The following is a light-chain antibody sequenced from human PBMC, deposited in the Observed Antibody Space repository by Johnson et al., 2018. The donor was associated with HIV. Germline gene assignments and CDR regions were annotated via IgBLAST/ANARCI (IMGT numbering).Light chain of an antibody. CDR2: DNN. CDR3: GTWDGSLGVVRVYV. Sequence: AVLTQPPSVSAAPGQQVTISCSGSSSHIGNNYVPWYQQLPGTAPKLLIYDNNKRPPGIPDRFSGPQSGTSATLGITGLQSGDEAAYYCGTWDGSLGVVRVYVFASGTTLTFL. V-gene: IGLV1-51*01. CDR1: SSHIGNNY. J-gene: IGLJ1*01.